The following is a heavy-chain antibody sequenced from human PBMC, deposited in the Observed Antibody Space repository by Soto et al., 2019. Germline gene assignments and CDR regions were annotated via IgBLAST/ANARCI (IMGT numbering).Heavy chain of an antibody. V-gene: IGHV3-30*18. CDR1: GFTFSSYG. CDR2: ISYDGSNK. CDR3: AKEAFRYCSGGSCYLSAD. J-gene: IGHJ4*02. Sequence: SLRLSCAASGFTFSSYGMHWVRQAPGKGLEWVAVISYDGSNKYYADSVKGRFTISRDNSKNTLYLQMNSLRAEDTAVYYCAKEAFRYCSGGSCYLSADWGQGTLVTVSS. D-gene: IGHD2-15*01.